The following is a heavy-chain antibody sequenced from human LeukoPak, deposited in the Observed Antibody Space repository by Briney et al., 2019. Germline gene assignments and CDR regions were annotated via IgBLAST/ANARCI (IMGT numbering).Heavy chain of an antibody. CDR3: AREDVDIGMVTNNYYYGMDV. D-gene: IGHD5-18*01. V-gene: IGHV3-7*01. J-gene: IGHJ6*02. CDR2: IKQDGSEK. CDR1: GFTFSSYW. Sequence: GSPRLSCAASGFTFSSYWMSWVRQAPGKGLEWVANIKQDGSEKYYVDSVKGRFTISRDNAKNSLYVQMNSLRAEDTAVYYCAREDVDIGMVTNNYYYGMDVWGQGTTVTVSS.